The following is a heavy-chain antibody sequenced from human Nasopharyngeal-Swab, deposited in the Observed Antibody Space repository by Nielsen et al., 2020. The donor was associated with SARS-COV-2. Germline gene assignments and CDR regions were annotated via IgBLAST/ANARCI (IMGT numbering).Heavy chain of an antibody. CDR2: INPNSGGT. CDR3: ARPRRAAADTTDAFDI. CDR1: GYTFTGYY. V-gene: IGHV1-2*06. J-gene: IGHJ3*02. D-gene: IGHD6-13*01. Sequence: ASVKVSCKASGYTFTGYYMHWVRQAPGQGLEWMGRINPNSGGTNYAQKFQGRVTMTRDTSISTAYMELSRLRSDDTAVYYCARPRRAAADTTDAFDIWGQGTMVTVSS.